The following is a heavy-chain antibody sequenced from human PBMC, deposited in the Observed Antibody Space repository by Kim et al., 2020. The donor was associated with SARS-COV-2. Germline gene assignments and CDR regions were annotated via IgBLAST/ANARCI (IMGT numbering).Heavy chain of an antibody. J-gene: IGHJ6*02. V-gene: IGHV3-73*01. D-gene: IGHD2-2*01. CDR1: GFTFSGSA. Sequence: GGSLRLSCAASGFTFSGSAIHWVRQASGKGLEWVGRIRSKVNSYATAYAASVKGRFTISRDDSENTAYLQMNGLKTEDTAVYYCATSEGYCTSTNCYSVNYYGLDVWGQGTTVTVSS. CDR3: ATSEGYCTSTNCYSVNYYGLDV. CDR2: IRSKVNSYAT.